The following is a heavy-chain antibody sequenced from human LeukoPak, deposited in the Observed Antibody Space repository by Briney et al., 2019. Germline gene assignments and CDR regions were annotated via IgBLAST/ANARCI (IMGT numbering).Heavy chain of an antibody. CDR1: GFTFSSYA. CDR3: AKDLGAYSSSTSCYPDY. V-gene: IGHV3-23*01. CDR2: ISGSGGST. D-gene: IGHD2-2*01. Sequence: GGSLRLSCAASGFTFSSYAMSGVRPAPGKGLEWVAAISGSGGSTYYADSEKGRFTISRDNSKNTLYLQMISLRAEYTAVYYCAKDLGAYSSSTSCYPDYWGQGTLVTVSS. J-gene: IGHJ4*02.